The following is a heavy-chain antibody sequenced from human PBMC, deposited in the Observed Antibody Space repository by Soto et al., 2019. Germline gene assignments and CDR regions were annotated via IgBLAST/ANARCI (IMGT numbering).Heavy chain of an antibody. CDR3: AKVPQMDASGYDPNYFDY. V-gene: IGHV3-9*01. J-gene: IGHJ4*02. CDR2: ISWNSGSI. D-gene: IGHD5-12*01. CDR1: GFTFDDYA. Sequence: EVQLVESGGGLVQPGRSLRLSCAASGFTFDDYAMHWVRQAPGKGLEWVSGISWNSGSIGYADSVKGRFTISRDNAKNSLYLQMNSLRAEDTALYYCAKVPQMDASGYDPNYFDYWGQGTLVTVSS.